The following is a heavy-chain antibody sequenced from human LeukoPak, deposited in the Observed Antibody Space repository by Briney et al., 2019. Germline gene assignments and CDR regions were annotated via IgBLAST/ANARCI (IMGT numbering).Heavy chain of an antibody. Sequence: PSETLSLTCAVSGGSISSGGYYWSWIRQHPGKGLEWIGYIYYSGSTYYNPSLKSRVTISVDTSKNQFSLKLSSVTAADTAVYYCARDCGSYGRRGWFDPWGQGTLATVSS. CDR1: GGSISSGGYY. V-gene: IGHV4-31*11. D-gene: IGHD5-18*01. J-gene: IGHJ5*02. CDR3: ARDCGSYGRRGWFDP. CDR2: IYYSGST.